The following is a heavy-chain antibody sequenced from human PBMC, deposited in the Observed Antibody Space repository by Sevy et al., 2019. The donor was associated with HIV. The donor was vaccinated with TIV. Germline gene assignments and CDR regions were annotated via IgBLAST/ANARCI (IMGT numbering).Heavy chain of an antibody. Sequence: ASVKVSCKDSGYSVSALSIHWVRQAPGKGLEWMGGYDPEDGERIYPQKFQGRVTMIEDTSTDTAYMELSSLRSEDTAVYYCATSPDYYDSSPHASDIWGQGTMVTVSS. V-gene: IGHV1-24*01. J-gene: IGHJ3*02. D-gene: IGHD3-22*01. CDR1: GYSVSALS. CDR3: ATSPDYYDSSPHASDI. CDR2: YDPEDGER.